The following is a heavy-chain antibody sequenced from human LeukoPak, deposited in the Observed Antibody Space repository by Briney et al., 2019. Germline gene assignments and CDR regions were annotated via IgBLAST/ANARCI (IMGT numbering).Heavy chain of an antibody. CDR2: ISGSGAIT. Sequence: QSGGSLRLSCAASGFTFSSYAMSWVRQAPGKGVEWASAISGSGAITYYADSVKGRFTISRDNSKNTLFLQMNSLRAEDTAVYYCARSSGWWSLDYWGQGTLVTVSS. V-gene: IGHV3-23*01. D-gene: IGHD6-19*01. J-gene: IGHJ4*02. CDR1: GFTFSSYA. CDR3: ARSSGWWSLDY.